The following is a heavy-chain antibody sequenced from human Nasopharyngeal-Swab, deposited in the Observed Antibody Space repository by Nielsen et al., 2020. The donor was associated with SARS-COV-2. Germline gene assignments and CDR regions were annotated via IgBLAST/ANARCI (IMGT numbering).Heavy chain of an antibody. Sequence: GESLKISCAASGFTFSSYEMNWVRQAPGKGLEWVSYISSSGSTIYYADSVKGRFTISRDNAKNSLYLQMNSLRAEDTAVYYCARAQSDSSGYYSFLDYWGQGTLVTVSS. D-gene: IGHD3-22*01. J-gene: IGHJ4*02. CDR2: ISSSGSTI. CDR1: GFTFSSYE. CDR3: ARAQSDSSGYYSFLDY. V-gene: IGHV3-48*03.